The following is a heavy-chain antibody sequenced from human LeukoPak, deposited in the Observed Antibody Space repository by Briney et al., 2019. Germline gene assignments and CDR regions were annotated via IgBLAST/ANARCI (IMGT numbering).Heavy chain of an antibody. CDR2: ILYDGRNK. J-gene: IGHJ4*02. CDR1: GFTFSIFA. Sequence: PGRSLRLSCAASGFTFSIFAIHWVRQAPGKGLEWVAVILYDGRNKYYGDSVEGRFTISRDNSKDTVYLQMNSLRAEDTAIYYCASSGSYYFPFDYWGQGILVTVSS. CDR3: ASSGSYYFPFDY. V-gene: IGHV3-30*03. D-gene: IGHD3-10*01.